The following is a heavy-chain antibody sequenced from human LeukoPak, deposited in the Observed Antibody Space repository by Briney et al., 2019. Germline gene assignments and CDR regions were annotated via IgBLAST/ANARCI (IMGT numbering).Heavy chain of an antibody. D-gene: IGHD6-6*01. Sequence: ASVKVSCKASGYTFTDYYMHWVRQAPGQGLGCMGWINPNSGGTNFAQKFQGRVAMTRDTSISTAYLELGSLRSDDTAVYFCARARWQLVPYFDSWGQGTLVTVSS. CDR3: ARARWQLVPYFDS. CDR1: GYTFTDYY. CDR2: INPNSGGT. V-gene: IGHV1-2*02. J-gene: IGHJ4*02.